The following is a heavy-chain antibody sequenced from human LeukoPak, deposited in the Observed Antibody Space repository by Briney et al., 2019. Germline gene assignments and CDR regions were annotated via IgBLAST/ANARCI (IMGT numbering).Heavy chain of an antibody. D-gene: IGHD6-19*01. V-gene: IGHV3-66*01. J-gene: IGHJ4*02. CDR1: GFTVSSSY. CDR2: IYSGGST. Sequence: TGGSLRLSCAASGFTVSSSYMSWVRQAPAKGLEWVSVIYSGGSTYYADSVKGRFTISRDNSKNTLYLQMNSLRAEDTAVYYCAREGLSISSGWPGLFDYWGQGTLVTVSS. CDR3: AREGLSISSGWPGLFDY.